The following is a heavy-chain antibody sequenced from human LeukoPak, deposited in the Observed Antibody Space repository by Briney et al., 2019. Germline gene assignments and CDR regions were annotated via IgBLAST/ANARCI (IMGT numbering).Heavy chain of an antibody. CDR3: ARVGSGRYYGDFDY. J-gene: IGHJ4*02. Sequence: GGSLRLSCAASGFTFDDYGMSWVRQAPGKGLEWFSGINWNGGSTGYADSVKGRFTISRDNAKNSLYLRMNSLRAEDTALYYCARVGSGRYYGDFDYWGQGTLVTVSS. CDR1: GFTFDDYG. D-gene: IGHD1-26*01. CDR2: INWNGGST. V-gene: IGHV3-20*04.